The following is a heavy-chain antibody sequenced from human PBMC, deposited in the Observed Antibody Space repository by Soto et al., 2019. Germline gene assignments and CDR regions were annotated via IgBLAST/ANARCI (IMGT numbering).Heavy chain of an antibody. CDR1: GFSFSNYV. Sequence: QVQLVESGGGVVQPGTSLRLSCAASGFSFSNYVMHWVRQAPGKGVEWVAVVSYDDNKKFYASSVRGQVTITRDKSINTLYLQMTSLRPDYMAFYYCARDNVAEGPGDFCGLGTPVTFSS. D-gene: IGHD2-15*01. J-gene: IGHJ4*02. CDR3: ARDNVAEGPGDF. V-gene: IGHV3-30-3*01. CDR2: VSYDDNKK.